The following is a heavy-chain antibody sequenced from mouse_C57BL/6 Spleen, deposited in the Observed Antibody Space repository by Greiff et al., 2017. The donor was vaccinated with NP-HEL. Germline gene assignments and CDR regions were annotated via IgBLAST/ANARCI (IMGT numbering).Heavy chain of an antibody. CDR2: ILPGSGST. D-gene: IGHD4-1*01. CDR3: ATNWDGFAY. V-gene: IGHV1-9*01. J-gene: IGHJ3*01. CDR1: GYTFTGYW. Sequence: PLQQSGAELMKPGASVKLSCKATGYTFTGYWIEWVKQRPGHGLEWIGEILPGSGSTNYNQKFKGKSTLTVDKSSSTAYMQLSSLTSEDSAVYYCATNWDGFAYWGQGTLVTVSA.